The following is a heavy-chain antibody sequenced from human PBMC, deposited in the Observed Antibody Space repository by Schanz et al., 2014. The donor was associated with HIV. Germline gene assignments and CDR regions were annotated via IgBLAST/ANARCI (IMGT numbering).Heavy chain of an antibody. CDR2: ISTGGERT. V-gene: IGHV3-23*01. CDR1: GFPFSNFA. J-gene: IGHJ4*02. D-gene: IGHD3-10*01. CDR3: GTYNYGSGHDY. Sequence: EEHLLESGGDLIQPGGSLRLSCVASGFPFSNFAMSWVHQDPGRGLEWVSAISTGGERTFYADSVKGRFTISRDNSKNTLYLQMNSLRAEDTAIYHCGTYNYGSGHDYWGQGTLVTVSS.